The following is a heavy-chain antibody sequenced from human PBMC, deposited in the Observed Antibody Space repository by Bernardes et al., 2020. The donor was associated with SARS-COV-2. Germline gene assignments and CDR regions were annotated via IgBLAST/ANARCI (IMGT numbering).Heavy chain of an antibody. D-gene: IGHD2-21*02. J-gene: IGHJ6*02. CDR3: AGSSCGVDVYIVGLRSWDYGMDV. CDR2: IYSSGTS. CDR1: GASIRSNNYY. Sequence: SATLPLTCTVSGASIRSNNYYWGWLRQRTGKGLEWNGSIYSSGTSYYNPSLQSSVRGSVDTTKNQFSLRLSLVTAADSAVYYCAGSSCGVDVYIVGLRSWDYGMDVWAQGTTVTGSS. V-gene: IGHV4-39*01.